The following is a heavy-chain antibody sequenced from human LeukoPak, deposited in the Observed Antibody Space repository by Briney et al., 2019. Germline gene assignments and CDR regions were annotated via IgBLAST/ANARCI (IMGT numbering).Heavy chain of an antibody. Sequence: PGGSLRLSCAASGFTFSNYAMSWVRQTPGKGLEWVSAITGSGGSAYYADSVKGRFTISRDNSKNTLYLQMNSLRAEDTAIYHCASRYCSGGSCYNRYYFDYWGQGTLVTVSS. D-gene: IGHD2-15*01. CDR3: ASRYCSGGSCYNRYYFDY. CDR2: ITGSGGSA. V-gene: IGHV3-23*01. CDR1: GFTFSNYA. J-gene: IGHJ4*02.